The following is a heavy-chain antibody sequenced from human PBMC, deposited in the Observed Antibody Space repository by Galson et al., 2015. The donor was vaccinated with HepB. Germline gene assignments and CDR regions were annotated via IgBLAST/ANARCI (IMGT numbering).Heavy chain of an antibody. CDR1: GGTFSSYA. CDR2: IIPILGIA. Sequence: SVKVSCKASGGTFSSYAISWVRQAPGQGLEWMGGIIPILGIANYAQKFQGRVTITADKSTSTAYMELSSLRSEDTAVYYCASGGEDIVVVVAATVGYYMDVWGKGTTVTASS. D-gene: IGHD2-15*01. V-gene: IGHV1-69*10. J-gene: IGHJ6*03. CDR3: ASGGEDIVVVVAATVGYYMDV.